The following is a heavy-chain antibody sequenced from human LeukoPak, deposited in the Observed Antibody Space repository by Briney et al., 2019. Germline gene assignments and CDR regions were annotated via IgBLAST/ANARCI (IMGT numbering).Heavy chain of an antibody. V-gene: IGHV4-34*01. CDR3: ARARAGHFDY. J-gene: IGHJ4*02. CDR2: INHSGST. CDR1: GGSFSGYY. Sequence: PSATLSLTCAVYGGSFSGYYWSWIRQPPGKGLEWIGEINHSGSTNYNPSLKSRVTISVDTSKNQFSLKLSSVTAADTAVYYCARARAGHFDYWGQGTLVTVSS.